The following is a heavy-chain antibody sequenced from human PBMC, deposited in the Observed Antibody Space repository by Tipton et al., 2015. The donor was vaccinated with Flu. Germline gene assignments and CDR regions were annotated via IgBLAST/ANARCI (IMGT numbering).Heavy chain of an antibody. CDR3: AIRTYDSAGTGYS. CDR2: IYHTGST. J-gene: IGHJ6*02. CDR1: GYSITSGYF. V-gene: IGHV4-38-2*02. D-gene: IGHD3-22*01. Sequence: LRLSCTVSGYSITSGYFWGWIRQPPGKGLEWIGSIYHTGSTFYNPSLRSRVSVSVDTSKNQFSLNLSSVTAADTAVYYCAIRTYDSAGTGYSWGQGTTVTVSS.